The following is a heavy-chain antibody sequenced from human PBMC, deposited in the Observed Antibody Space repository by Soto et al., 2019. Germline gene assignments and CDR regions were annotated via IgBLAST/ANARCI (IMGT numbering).Heavy chain of an antibody. J-gene: IGHJ5*02. D-gene: IGHD3-10*01. CDR1: GIIFGSYD. CDR2: VRVSASRT. Sequence: EVQLLESGGGLVQPGGSLRLSCVASGIIFGSYDMSWVRQAPGKGLEWVSAVRVSASRTFYADSVRGRFTISRDNSKNSLYLQMNSLRAEDTAVYYCAQFHGLGIYSPWFDTWGQGTLITVSS. V-gene: IGHV3-23*01. CDR3: AQFHGLGIYSPWFDT.